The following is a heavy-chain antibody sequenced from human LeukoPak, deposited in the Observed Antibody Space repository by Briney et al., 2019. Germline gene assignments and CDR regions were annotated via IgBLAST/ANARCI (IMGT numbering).Heavy chain of an antibody. CDR1: GFTFSSYS. Sequence: GGSLRLSCAASGFTFSSYSMNWVRQAPGKGLEWVSSISSSSSYIYYADSVKGRFTISRDNAKNSLYLQMNSLRAEDTAVYYCARVAMGIVELVYWGQGTLVTVSS. CDR2: ISSSSSYI. J-gene: IGHJ4*02. V-gene: IGHV3-21*01. D-gene: IGHD3-22*01. CDR3: ARVAMGIVELVY.